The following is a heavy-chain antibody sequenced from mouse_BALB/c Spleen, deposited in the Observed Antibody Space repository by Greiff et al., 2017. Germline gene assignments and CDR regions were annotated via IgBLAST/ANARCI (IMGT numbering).Heavy chain of an antibody. CDR1: GFTFSSFG. CDR3: AREGDGLAY. V-gene: IGHV5-17*02. D-gene: IGHD2-3*01. Sequence: EVKLMESGGGLVQPGGSRKLSCAASGFTFSSFGMHWVRQAPEKGLEWVAYISSGSSTIYYADTVKGRFTISRDNPKNTLFLQMTSLRSEDTAMYYCAREGDGLAYWGQGTLVTVSA. CDR2: ISSGSSTI. J-gene: IGHJ3*01.